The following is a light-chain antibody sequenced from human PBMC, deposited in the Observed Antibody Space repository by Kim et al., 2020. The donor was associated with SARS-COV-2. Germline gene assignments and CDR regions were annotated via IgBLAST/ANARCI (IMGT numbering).Light chain of an antibody. CDR1: NIGSKS. J-gene: IGLJ2*01. CDR2: YDS. V-gene: IGLV3-21*04. Sequence: SYELTQPPSVSVAPGKTARITCGGNNIGSKSVHWYQQKPGQAPVLVIYYDSYRPSGIPERFSGSNSGNTATLTISRVEAGDEADYSCQVWDGSSDHVV. CDR3: QVWDGSSDHVV.